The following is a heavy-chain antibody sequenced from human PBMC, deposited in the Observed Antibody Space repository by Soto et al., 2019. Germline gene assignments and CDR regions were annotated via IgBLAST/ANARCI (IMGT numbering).Heavy chain of an antibody. CDR1: GASVSNSNYY. J-gene: IGHJ4*02. CDR2: VYYMGRS. V-gene: IGHV4-39*01. CDR3: VSQRTSVLTQAYFDY. D-gene: IGHD2-8*01. Sequence: ETLSLSCPVSGASVSNSNYYWGWIRQSPGKGLEWIGSVYYMGRSYSKSSVKSRVTISVDTSKNQFSLNLNSVTASDTAVYYCVSQRTSVLTQAYFDYWGPGALVTVYS.